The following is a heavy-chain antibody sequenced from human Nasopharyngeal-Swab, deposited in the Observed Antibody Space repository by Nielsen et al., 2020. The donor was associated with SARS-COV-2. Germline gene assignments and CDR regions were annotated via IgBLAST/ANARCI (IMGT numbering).Heavy chain of an antibody. D-gene: IGHD6-19*01. CDR2: ISGSGGST. Sequence: GGSLRLSCAASGFTFSSYAMSWVRQAPGKGLEWVSAISGSGGSTYYADSVKGRFTISRDNSKNTLYLQMNSLRAEDTAVYYCAREAQTGYSSGWRYYYYGMDVWGQGTTVTVSS. CDR3: AREAQTGYSSGWRYYYYGMDV. J-gene: IGHJ6*02. V-gene: IGHV3-23*01. CDR1: GFTFSSYA.